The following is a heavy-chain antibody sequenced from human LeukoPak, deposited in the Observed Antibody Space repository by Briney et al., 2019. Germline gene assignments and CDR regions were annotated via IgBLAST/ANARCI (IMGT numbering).Heavy chain of an antibody. CDR3: ARSYYSDSSGYLAY. V-gene: IGHV5-51*01. CDR1: GYSFTTHW. Sequence: GESLKISCQASGYSFTTHWIGWVRQMPGKGLEWMGIIYPGDSDTRYSPSFQGQVTISADKSISTAYLQWSSLKASDTAMYYCARSYYSDSSGYLAYWGQGTLVTVSS. CDR2: IYPGDSDT. D-gene: IGHD3-22*01. J-gene: IGHJ4*02.